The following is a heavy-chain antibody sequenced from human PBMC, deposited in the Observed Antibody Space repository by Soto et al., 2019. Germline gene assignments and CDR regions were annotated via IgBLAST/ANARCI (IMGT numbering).Heavy chain of an antibody. CDR3: ARQVVTGYWYFDL. CDR2: VHNSGST. Sequence: QVQLQESGPGLVKPSETLSLTCTVSGGSITSHYWTWFRQPPGKALEWIGNVHNSGSTNYNPSLKSRVTLSGDTAENQFSLKLSSVTDADTAVYWCARQVVTGYWYFDLWGRGTLVTVSS. J-gene: IGHJ2*01. CDR1: GGSITSHY. V-gene: IGHV4-59*08. D-gene: IGHD2-15*01.